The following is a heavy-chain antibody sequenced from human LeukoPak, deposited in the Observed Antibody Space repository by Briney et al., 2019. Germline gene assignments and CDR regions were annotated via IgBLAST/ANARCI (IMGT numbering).Heavy chain of an antibody. V-gene: IGHV3-21*06. CDR3: ARDIDY. CDR1: GFTFSSYS. Sequence: PGGSLRLSCAASGFTFSSYSMYWVRQAPGKGLEWVSAISSSGTYIYYADSVKGRFAISRDNAKNSLYLQMNSLRAEDTAVYYCARDIDYWGQGTLVTVSS. CDR2: ISSSGTYI. J-gene: IGHJ4*02.